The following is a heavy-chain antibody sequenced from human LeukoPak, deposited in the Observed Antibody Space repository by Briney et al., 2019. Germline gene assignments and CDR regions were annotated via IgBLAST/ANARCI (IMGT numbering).Heavy chain of an antibody. J-gene: IGHJ4*02. D-gene: IGHD1-26*01. CDR2: ITSSSSYT. CDR3: AKGTEWELLAAPIDY. Sequence: GASLRLSCAASGFTFSDYYMSWIRQAPGKGPEWLSYITSSSSYTNYADSVKGRFTISRDNAKNSLYLQMNSLRAEDTAVYYCAKGTEWELLAAPIDYWGQGTLVTVSS. CDR1: GFTFSDYY. V-gene: IGHV3-11*05.